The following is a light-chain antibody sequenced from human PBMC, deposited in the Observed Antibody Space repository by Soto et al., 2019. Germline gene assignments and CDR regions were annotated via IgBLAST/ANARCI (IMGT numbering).Light chain of an antibody. CDR1: QRISSW. J-gene: IGKJ1*01. CDR3: QHYNSYSEA. CDR2: KAS. Sequence: IKITQSPSTLSASVGDRVTITCRASQRISSWLAWYQRKPGKAPKLLIYKASTLKSGVPSRFSGSGSGTEFTLTISSLQPDDFATYYCQHYNSYSEAFGQGTKVDIK. V-gene: IGKV1-5*03.